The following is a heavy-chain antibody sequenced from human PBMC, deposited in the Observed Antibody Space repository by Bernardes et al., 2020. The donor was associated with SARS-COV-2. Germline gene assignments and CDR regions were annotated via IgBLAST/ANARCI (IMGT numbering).Heavy chain of an antibody. D-gene: IGHD2-15*01. V-gene: IGHV1-2*02. CDR2: INPKSGGT. J-gene: IGHJ4*02. Sequence: ASVKVSCKASGYTFSGYYMHWVRQAPGQGLEWMGWINPKSGGTNYAQKFQGRVTMTMDTSITTAYMELSRLRSDDTAVYYCARDRIYCSGGSCYYFDYWGQGTLVTVSS. CDR3: ARDRIYCSGGSCYYFDY. CDR1: GYTFSGYY.